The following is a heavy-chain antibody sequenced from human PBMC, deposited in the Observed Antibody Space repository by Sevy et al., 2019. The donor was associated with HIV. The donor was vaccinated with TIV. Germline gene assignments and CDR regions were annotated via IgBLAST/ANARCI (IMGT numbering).Heavy chain of an antibody. Sequence: RGSLRLSCAASGFTFSTYDIHWVRQAPGKGLEWVAAVIGYDGSNKYYADSVKGRFTISRDNSKNTLYLQMNSLRAGDTAVYYCARESGSDWYLDYWGQGTLVTVSS. V-gene: IGHV3-33*01. CDR2: IGYDGSNK. J-gene: IGHJ4*02. D-gene: IGHD6-19*01. CDR3: ARESGSDWYLDY. CDR1: GFTFSTYD.